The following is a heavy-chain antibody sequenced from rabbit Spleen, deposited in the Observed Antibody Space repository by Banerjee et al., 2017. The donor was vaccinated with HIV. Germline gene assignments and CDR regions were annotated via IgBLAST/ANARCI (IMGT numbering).Heavy chain of an antibody. CDR2: IDPVFGIT. Sequence: QEQLVESGGGLVQPGGSLKLSCKASGFDFSGYGMSWVRQAPGKGLEWIGYIDPVFGITYYANWVNGRFSISRENAQNTVFLQMTSLTAADTATYFCARDLVAVIGWNFNLWGPGTLVTVS. V-gene: IGHV1S47*01. D-gene: IGHD5-1*01. CDR1: GFDFSGYG. J-gene: IGHJ4*01. CDR3: ARDLVAVIGWNFNL.